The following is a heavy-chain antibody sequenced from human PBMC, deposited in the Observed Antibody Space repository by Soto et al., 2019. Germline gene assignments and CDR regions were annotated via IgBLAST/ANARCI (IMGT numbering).Heavy chain of an antibody. Sequence: GGSLRLSCAASGFTFSNYWMSWVRQAPGKGLEWVANIKQDGSEKYYVDSVKGRFTISRDNAKNSLYLQMNSLRAEDTAVYYCARDSGLEEKDNSGYYNNWFDYWGQGTLVTVSS. D-gene: IGHD3-22*01. V-gene: IGHV3-7*04. CDR2: IKQDGSEK. CDR3: ARDSGLEEKDNSGYYNNWFDY. CDR1: GFTFSNYW. J-gene: IGHJ5*01.